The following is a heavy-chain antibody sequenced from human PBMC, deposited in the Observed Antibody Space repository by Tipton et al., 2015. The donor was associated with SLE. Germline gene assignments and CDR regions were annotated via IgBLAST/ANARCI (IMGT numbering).Heavy chain of an antibody. CDR1: GYTFTSYY. Sequence: QSGAEVKKPGASVKVSCKASGYTFTSYYMHWVRQAPGQGLEWMGIINPSGGSTSYAQKFQGRVTMTRDTSTSTVYMELSSLRSEDTAVYYCARRGEQQLVPGGWFDPWGQGTLVTVSS. J-gene: IGHJ5*02. CDR3: ARRGEQQLVPGGWFDP. V-gene: IGHV1-46*01. CDR2: INPSGGST. D-gene: IGHD6-13*01.